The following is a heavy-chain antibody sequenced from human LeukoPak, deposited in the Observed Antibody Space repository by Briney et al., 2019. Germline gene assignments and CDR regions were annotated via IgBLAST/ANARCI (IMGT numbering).Heavy chain of an antibody. D-gene: IGHD6-19*01. CDR1: GGSISSYY. Sequence: PSETLSLTCTVSGGSISSYYWSWIRQPPGKGLEWIGYIYYSGSTNYNPSLKSRVTISVDTSKNQFSLKLSSVTAADTAVYYCARLTAVARPLNYYMDVWGKGTTVTVSS. J-gene: IGHJ6*03. CDR3: ARLTAVARPLNYYMDV. V-gene: IGHV4-59*08. CDR2: IYYSGST.